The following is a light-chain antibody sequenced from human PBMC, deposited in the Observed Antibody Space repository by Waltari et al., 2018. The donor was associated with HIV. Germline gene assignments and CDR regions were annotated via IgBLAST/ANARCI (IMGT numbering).Light chain of an antibody. CDR2: RSN. CDR3: AAWDDSLSGRV. CDR1: SSNIGSNY. V-gene: IGLV1-47*01. Sequence: QSVLTQPPSASGTPGQGVTISCSGSSSNIGSNYVYWYQHFPGTTPKLLIYRSNHRPSRVPDRFSGSKSGTSASLAIRGLRSEDEADYYCAAWDDSLSGRVFGGGTKLTVL. J-gene: IGLJ3*02.